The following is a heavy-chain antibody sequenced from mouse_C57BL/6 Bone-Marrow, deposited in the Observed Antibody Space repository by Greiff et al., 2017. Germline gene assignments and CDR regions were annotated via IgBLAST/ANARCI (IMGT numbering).Heavy chain of an antibody. J-gene: IGHJ1*03. CDR3: AREGELAEGYFDV. CDR1: GYTFTDYY. CDR2: IYPGSGNT. D-gene: IGHD4-1*01. Sequence: VQLQQSGAELVRPGASVKLSCKASGYTFTDYYINWVKQRPGQGLEWIARIYPGSGNTYYNEKFKGKATLTAEKSSSTAYMQLSSLTSEDSAVYFCAREGELAEGYFDVWGTGTTVTVSS. V-gene: IGHV1-76*01.